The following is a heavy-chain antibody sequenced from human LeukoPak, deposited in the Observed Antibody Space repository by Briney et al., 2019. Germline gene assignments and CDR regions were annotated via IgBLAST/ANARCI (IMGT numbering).Heavy chain of an antibody. CDR2: INPNSGGT. V-gene: IGHV1-2*02. CDR3: ARGYRDYGDLDDAFDI. CDR1: GYTFTGYY. Sequence: ASVKVSCKASGYTFTGYYMHWVRQAPGQGLEWMGWINPNSGGTNYAQKFQGRVTMTRDMSTSTVYMELSSLRSEDTAVYYCARGYRDYGDLDDAFDIWGQGTMVTVSS. D-gene: IGHD4-17*01. J-gene: IGHJ3*02.